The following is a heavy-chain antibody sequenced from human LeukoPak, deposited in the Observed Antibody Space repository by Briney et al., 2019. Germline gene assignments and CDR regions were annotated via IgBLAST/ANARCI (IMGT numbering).Heavy chain of an antibody. V-gene: IGHV4-59*01. Sequence: PSETLSLTYTVSGGSISSYYWTWIRQPPGKGLEWIGYIYYSGSTNYNPSLKSRVTISVDTSKNQFSLKLTSVTAADTAVYYCARGLVVPAAINDWGQGTLVIVSS. J-gene: IGHJ4*02. CDR3: ARGLVVPAAIND. D-gene: IGHD2-2*01. CDR1: GGSISSYY. CDR2: IYYSGST.